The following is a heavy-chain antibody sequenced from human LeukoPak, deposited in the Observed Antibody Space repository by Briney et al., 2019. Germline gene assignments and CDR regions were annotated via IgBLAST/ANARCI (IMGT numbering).Heavy chain of an antibody. D-gene: IGHD3-10*01. CDR3: ARDGGYGSGSAL. CDR1: GGSISNYY. Sequence: SETLSLTCTVSGGSISNYYWTWIRQPPGKGPEWIGSIYYDGNTNYNPSLKSRVTISLDTPKNQFSLKLTSVTAADTAVYYCARDGGYGSGSALWGQGTLITVSS. CDR2: IYYDGNT. J-gene: IGHJ4*02. V-gene: IGHV4-59*01.